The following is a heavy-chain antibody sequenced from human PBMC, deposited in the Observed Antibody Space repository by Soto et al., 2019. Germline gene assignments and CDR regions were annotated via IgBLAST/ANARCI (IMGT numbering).Heavy chain of an antibody. V-gene: IGHV4-59*01. CDR3: AREDIVVVPAAMSRSNYFYGMDV. CDR2: IYYSGST. CDR1: GGSIRNYY. Sequence: SETLSLTCTVSGGSIRNYYWSWLRQPPGKGVEWIGNIYYSGSTNYNPSLKSRVTILVDSSKNQVSLKVSSVTAADTAVYYCAREDIVVVPAAMSRSNYFYGMDVWGRGTTVTVS. J-gene: IGHJ6*02. D-gene: IGHD2-2*01.